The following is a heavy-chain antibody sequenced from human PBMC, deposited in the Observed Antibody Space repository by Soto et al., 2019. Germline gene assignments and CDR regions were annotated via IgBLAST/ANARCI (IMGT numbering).Heavy chain of an antibody. CDR2: INHSGST. J-gene: IGHJ4*02. CDR1: GGSFSGYY. Sequence: QVQLQQWGAGLLKPSETLSLTCAVYGGSFSGYYWSWIRQPPGKGLEWIGEINHSGSTNYNPSLKSRVTISVDTSKNQFSLKLSSVTAADTAVYYCASRPYPVVVVAATGGVYFDYWGQGTLVTVSS. D-gene: IGHD2-15*01. CDR3: ASRPYPVVVVAATGGVYFDY. V-gene: IGHV4-34*01.